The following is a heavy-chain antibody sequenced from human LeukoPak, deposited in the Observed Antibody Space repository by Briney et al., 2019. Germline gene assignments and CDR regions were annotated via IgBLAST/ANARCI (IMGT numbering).Heavy chain of an antibody. CDR2: IYTSGNT. CDR1: GGSTSSYY. V-gene: IGHV4-4*07. J-gene: IGHJ4*02. CDR3: AGGDSSSWYRFFDY. D-gene: IGHD6-13*01. Sequence: PSETLSLTCTVSGGSTSSYYWSWIRQPAGKGLEWIGRIYTSGNTNYNPSLKSRVTMSVHTSKKQFSLKLSSVTAADTAVYYCAGGDSSSWYRFFDYWGQGTLVTVSS.